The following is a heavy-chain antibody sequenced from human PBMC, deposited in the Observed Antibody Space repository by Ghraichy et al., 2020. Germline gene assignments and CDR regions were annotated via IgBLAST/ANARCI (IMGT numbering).Heavy chain of an antibody. D-gene: IGHD5-18*01. CDR2: INPDSGGA. J-gene: IGHJ4*02. CDR1: GYTLTAYH. Sequence: ASVKVSCKASGYTLTAYHLHWVRQAPGQGLEWMGRINPDSGGANYAQNFQARVTMTRDTSISTAYMELSRLKSDDTAVYYCARGMDTAIISFFDYWGQGSLVTVSS. CDR3: ARGMDTAIISFFDY. V-gene: IGHV1-2*06.